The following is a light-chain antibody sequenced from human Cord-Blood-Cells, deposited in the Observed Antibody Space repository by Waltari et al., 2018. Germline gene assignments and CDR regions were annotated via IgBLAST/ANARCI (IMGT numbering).Light chain of an antibody. CDR1: QSVSSSY. CDR3: QQYGSSAYT. V-gene: IGKV3-20*01. J-gene: IGKJ2*01. CDR2: GAS. Sequence: EIVLTQSPGTLSLSPGERATLSCRASQSVSSSYLAWYQHEPGQAPRLLIYGASSRATGIPDRFSGSGSGTDFTLTISRLEPEDFAVYYCQQYGSSAYTFGQGTKLEIK.